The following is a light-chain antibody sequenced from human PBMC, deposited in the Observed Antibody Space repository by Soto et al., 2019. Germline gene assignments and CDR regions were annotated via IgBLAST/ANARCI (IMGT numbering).Light chain of an antibody. CDR1: QSISSNY. V-gene: IGKV3-20*01. J-gene: IGKJ1*01. Sequence: EIVLTQSPGTLSLFPGERATLSCRASQSISSNYLAWYQQKPGQAPRLLIHGASNRATGIPDRFSGAGSGTDFILTISRLEPEDFAVYYCHQYGSAPAWTFGQGTKVEIK. CDR2: GAS. CDR3: HQYGSAPAWT.